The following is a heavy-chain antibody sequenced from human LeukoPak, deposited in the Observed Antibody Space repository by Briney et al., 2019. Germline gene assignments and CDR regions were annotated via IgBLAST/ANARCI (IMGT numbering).Heavy chain of an antibody. D-gene: IGHD6-13*01. CDR2: ISSNSKYI. V-gene: IGHV3-21*04. J-gene: IGHJ4*02. CDR3: AKEGQQLVWVLLRYYFDY. CDR1: GFTFSNYS. Sequence: PGGSLRLSCAASGFTFSNYSMNWVRQAPGKGLEWVSSISSNSKYIYYADSVKGRFTISRDNSKNTLYLQMNSLRAEDTAVYYCAKEGQQLVWVLLRYYFDYWGQGTLVTVSS.